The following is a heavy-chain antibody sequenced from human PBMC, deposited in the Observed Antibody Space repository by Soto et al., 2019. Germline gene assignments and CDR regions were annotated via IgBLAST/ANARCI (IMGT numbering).Heavy chain of an antibody. V-gene: IGHV3-74*01. CDR3: ARGKYYDVSTGYSTFDP. CDR2: VNSDGSTT. CDR1: GFIFNNYW. D-gene: IGHD3-9*01. Sequence: EVHLVECGGGLVQPGASMRLACAASGFIFNNYWMHWVRQVPGKGLVWVSRVNSDGSTTNYADSVKGRFTISRDNAKNTLFLQMNSLRVEDTAVYYCARGKYYDVSTGYSTFDPWGQGVPVTVAS. J-gene: IGHJ5*02.